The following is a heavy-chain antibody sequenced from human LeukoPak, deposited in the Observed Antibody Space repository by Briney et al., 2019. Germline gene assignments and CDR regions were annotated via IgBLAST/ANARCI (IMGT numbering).Heavy chain of an antibody. CDR3: ARYCRTTSCYTHDY. D-gene: IGHD2-2*01. V-gene: IGHV4-39*07. J-gene: IGHJ4*02. CDR1: GGSISSSSYF. CDR2: IYYSGST. Sequence: SETLSLTCTVSGGSISSSSYFWGWIRQPPGKGLEWIGSIYYSGSTYYNPSLKSRVTISVDTSKNQFSLRLSSATAADTAVYYCARYCRTTSCYTHDYWGQGTLVTVSS.